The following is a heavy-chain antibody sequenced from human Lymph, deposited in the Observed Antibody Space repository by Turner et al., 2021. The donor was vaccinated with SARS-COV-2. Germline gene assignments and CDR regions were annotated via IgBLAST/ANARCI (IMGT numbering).Heavy chain of an antibody. CDR1: GGTFSSYA. J-gene: IGHJ6*02. D-gene: IGHD3-10*01. Sequence: QVQLVQSGAEVKKPGSSVKVSCKASGGTFSSYAISWVRQAPGQGLGWMGGIIPILRKATYEQKFQGRVTITADKSTSTAYMGLSSLRSEDTAVFYCARVVGGFGELGYYYYYGMDVWGQGTTVTVSS. CDR2: IIPILRKA. V-gene: IGHV1-69*10. CDR3: ARVVGGFGELGYYYYYGMDV.